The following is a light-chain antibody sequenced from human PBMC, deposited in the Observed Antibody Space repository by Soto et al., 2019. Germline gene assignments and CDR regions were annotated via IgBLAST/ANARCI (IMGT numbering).Light chain of an antibody. CDR3: QSYDSSLSGWV. CDR2: GNS. V-gene: IGLV1-40*01. Sequence: QPVLTQPPSVSGAPGQRVTISCTESSSNIGAGYDVHWYQQLPGTAPKLLIYGNSNRPSGVPDRFSGSKSGTSASLVITGLQAEDEADYYCQSYDSSLSGWVFGGGTKVTVL. J-gene: IGLJ3*02. CDR1: SSNIGAGYD.